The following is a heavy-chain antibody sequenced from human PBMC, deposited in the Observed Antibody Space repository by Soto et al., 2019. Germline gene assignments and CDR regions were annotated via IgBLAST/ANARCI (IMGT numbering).Heavy chain of an antibody. CDR2: IIPILGIA. CDR3: ARATIAAAGSETEY. Sequence: QVQLVQSGAEVKKPGSSVKVSCKASGGTFSSYTISWVRQAPGQGIEWMGRIIPILGIANYAQKFQGRVTITADKSTSTAYMELSSLRSEDTAVYYCARATIAAAGSETEYWGQGTLVTVSS. J-gene: IGHJ4*02. V-gene: IGHV1-69*02. CDR1: GGTFSSYT. D-gene: IGHD6-13*01.